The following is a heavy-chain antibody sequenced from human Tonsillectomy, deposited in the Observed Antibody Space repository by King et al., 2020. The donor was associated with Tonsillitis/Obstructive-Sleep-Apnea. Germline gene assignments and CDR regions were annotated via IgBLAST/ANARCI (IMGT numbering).Heavy chain of an antibody. Sequence: VQLVESGGGVVQPGRSLRLSCAASGFTFSSYAMHWVRQAPGKGLEWVAAISYDGSNKYYADSVKGRFTISRDNSKNTLYLQMNSLRAEDTAVYYCARDCSSTSCLSDAFDIWGQGTMVTVSS. CDR1: GFTFSSYA. CDR2: ISYDGSNK. V-gene: IGHV3-30*04. D-gene: IGHD2-2*01. CDR3: ARDCSSTSCLSDAFDI. J-gene: IGHJ3*02.